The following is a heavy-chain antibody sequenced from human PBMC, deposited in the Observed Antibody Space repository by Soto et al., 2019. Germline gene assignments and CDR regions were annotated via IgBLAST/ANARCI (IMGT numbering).Heavy chain of an antibody. CDR1: GFTFRSYA. CDR3: ARGDREDIAVVIGVRPGEYGVDV. J-gene: IGHJ6*02. D-gene: IGHD2-15*01. Sequence: QVQLVESGGGVVQPGRSLRLSCAASGFTFRSYAMHWVRQAPGKGLECVAVIAYDGSNKFYRDYVRGRFIISRDNSENTLYLQINSLRYEDTAVYYCARGDREDIAVVIGVRPGEYGVDVWGQGTTVTVSS. V-gene: IGHV3-30-3*01. CDR2: IAYDGSNK.